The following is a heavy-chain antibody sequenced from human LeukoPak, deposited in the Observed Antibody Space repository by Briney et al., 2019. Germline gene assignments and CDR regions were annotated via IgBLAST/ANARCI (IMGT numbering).Heavy chain of an antibody. CDR1: GYSLSSGYY. Sequence: SSETLSLTCTVSGYSLSSGYYWGWIRQPPGKGLEWMGRIYHSGSTHYNPSLKRGDTISVDTSQNRFSLTLSSVTAADTAVYYCARGVLWTNGEWCRLLGAFDIWGQGTMVTVSS. V-gene: IGHV4-38-2*02. D-gene: IGHD2-8*01. J-gene: IGHJ3*02. CDR3: ARGVLWTNGEWCRLLGAFDI. CDR2: IYHSGST.